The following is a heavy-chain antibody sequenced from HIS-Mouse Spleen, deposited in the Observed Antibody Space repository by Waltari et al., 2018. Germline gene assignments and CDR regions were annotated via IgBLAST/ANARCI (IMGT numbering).Heavy chain of an antibody. CDR1: GGSFSGYY. Sequence: QVQLQQWGAGLLKPSETLYLTCAVYGGSFSGYYWSWIRQPPGKGLEWIGEINHSGSTNYNPSLKGLVTISVDTSKNQFSLKLSSVTAAYTAVYYCARVNSSFDYWGQGTLVTVSS. D-gene: IGHD6-13*01. CDR3: ARVNSSFDY. J-gene: IGHJ4*02. V-gene: IGHV4-34*01. CDR2: INHSGST.